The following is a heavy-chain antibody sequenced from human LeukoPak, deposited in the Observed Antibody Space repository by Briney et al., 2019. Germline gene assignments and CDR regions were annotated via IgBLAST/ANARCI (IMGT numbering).Heavy chain of an antibody. CDR1: GGTFSSYA. CDR3: ARSGGDWVVTSV. J-gene: IGHJ4*02. CDR2: IIPIFGTA. Sequence: SVKVSXKASGGTFSSYAISWVRQAPGQGLEWMGRIIPIFGTANYAQKFQGRVTITTDESTSTAYMELSSLRSEDTAVYYCARSGGDWVVTSVWGQGTLVTVSS. V-gene: IGHV1-69*05. D-gene: IGHD2-21*02.